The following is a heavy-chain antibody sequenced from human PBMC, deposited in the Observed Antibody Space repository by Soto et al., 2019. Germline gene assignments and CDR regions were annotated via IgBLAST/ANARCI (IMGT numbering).Heavy chain of an antibody. CDR3: ARLCSSTSCYWEFDY. CDR1: GYSFTSYR. Sequence: GESLKISCKGSGYSFTSYRIGWVRQMPGKGLEWMGIIYPGDSDTRYSPSFQGQVTISADKSISTAYLQWSSLKASDTAMYYCARLCSSTSCYWEFDYWGQGTLVTVSS. CDR2: IYPGDSDT. D-gene: IGHD2-2*01. V-gene: IGHV5-51*01. J-gene: IGHJ4*02.